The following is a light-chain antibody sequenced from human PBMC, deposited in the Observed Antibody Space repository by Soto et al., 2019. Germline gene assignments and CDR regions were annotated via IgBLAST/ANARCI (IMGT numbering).Light chain of an antibody. CDR2: DDS. J-gene: IGLJ3*02. V-gene: IGLV3-21*02. CDR1: NIESKS. CDR3: QVWDSTSYHPGVV. Sequence: SYVLTQPPSVSVAPGQTATITCGGNNIESKSVHWYQQRPGQAPVLVVYDDSVRPSGIPDRFSGSNSGNTATLTISRVEAGDEADFYCQVWDSTSYHPGVVFGGGTKLTAL.